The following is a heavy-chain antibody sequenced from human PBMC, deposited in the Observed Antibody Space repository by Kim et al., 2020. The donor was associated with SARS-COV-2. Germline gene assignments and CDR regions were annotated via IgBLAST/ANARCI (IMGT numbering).Heavy chain of an antibody. J-gene: IGHJ6*02. V-gene: IGHV4-39*01. Sequence: SETLSLTCTVSGGSISSSSYYWGWIRQPPGKGLEWIGSIYYSGSTYYNPSLKSRVTISVDTSKNQFSLKLSSVTAADTAVYYCARRVPTNPYYCYGMDVWGQGTTVTVSS. CDR1: GGSISSSSYY. CDR2: IYYSGST. CDR3: ARRVPTNPYYCYGMDV. D-gene: IGHD2-2*01.